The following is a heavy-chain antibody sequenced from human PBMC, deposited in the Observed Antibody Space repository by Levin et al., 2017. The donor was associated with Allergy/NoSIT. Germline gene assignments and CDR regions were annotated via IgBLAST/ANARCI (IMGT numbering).Heavy chain of an antibody. Sequence: GESLKISCAASGFTFSSYAMSWVRQAPGKGLEWVSAISGSGGSTYYADSVKGRFTISRDNSKNTLYLQMNSLRAEDTAVYYCAKGKSAKSGSQTSFDYWGQGTLVTVSS. J-gene: IGHJ4*02. D-gene: IGHD5-12*01. CDR2: ISGSGGST. CDR1: GFTFSSYA. V-gene: IGHV3-23*01. CDR3: AKGKSAKSGSQTSFDY.